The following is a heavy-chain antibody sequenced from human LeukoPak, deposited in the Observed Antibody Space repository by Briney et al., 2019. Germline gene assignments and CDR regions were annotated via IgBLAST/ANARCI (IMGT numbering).Heavy chain of an antibody. CDR3: ARAVAGTIYYYYYMDV. V-gene: IGHV4-4*07. Sequence: SETLSLTCTVSGGSFSSYYWSWIRQPAGKGLEWIGRIYTRGSTNYNPSLKSRVTMSVDTSKNQFSLKLSSVTAADTAVYYCARAVAGTIYYYYYMDVWGKGTTVTISS. CDR1: GGSFSSYY. J-gene: IGHJ6*03. CDR2: IYTRGST. D-gene: IGHD6-19*01.